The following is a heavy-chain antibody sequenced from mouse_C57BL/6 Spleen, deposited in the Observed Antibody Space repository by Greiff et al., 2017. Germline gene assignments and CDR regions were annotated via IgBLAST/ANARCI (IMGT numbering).Heavy chain of an antibody. CDR3: ARGRYYGSRYYFDY. Sequence: EVKLQESGPELVKPGASVKISCKASGYSFTDYNMNWVKQSNGKSLEWIGVINPNYGTTSYNQKFKGKATLTVDQSSSTAYMQLNSLTSEDSAVYYCARGRYYGSRYYFDYWGQGTTLTVSS. J-gene: IGHJ2*01. CDR1: GYSFTDYN. D-gene: IGHD1-1*01. V-gene: IGHV1-39*01. CDR2: INPNYGTT.